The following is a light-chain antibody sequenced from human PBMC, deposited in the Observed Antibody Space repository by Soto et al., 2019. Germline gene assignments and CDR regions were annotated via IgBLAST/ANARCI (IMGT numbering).Light chain of an antibody. V-gene: IGLV2-14*01. Sequence: QSVLTQPASVSGSPGQSITISCTGTSSDVGGYNFVSWYQQHPGKAPKVMIYNVSNRPSGVSNRFSGSKSGNTASLTISGLQAEVEADYYCSSYTSISTVVFGGGTKLTVL. CDR1: SSDVGGYNF. CDR3: SSYTSISTVV. CDR2: NVS. J-gene: IGLJ3*02.